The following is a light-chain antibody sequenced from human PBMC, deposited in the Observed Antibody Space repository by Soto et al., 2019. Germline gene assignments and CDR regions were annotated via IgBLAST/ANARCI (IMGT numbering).Light chain of an antibody. CDR2: DVT. V-gene: IGLV2-14*03. CDR1: SSDVGGYDH. Sequence: QSALPQPASVSGSPGQSITISCTGTSSDVGGYDHVSWYQQHPGKAPKLIIYDVTVRPSGISPRFSGSKSDNTASLAVSGLQPEDEADYYCSSYTNKDTLLFGGGTKVTVL. J-gene: IGLJ3*02. CDR3: SSYTNKDTLL.